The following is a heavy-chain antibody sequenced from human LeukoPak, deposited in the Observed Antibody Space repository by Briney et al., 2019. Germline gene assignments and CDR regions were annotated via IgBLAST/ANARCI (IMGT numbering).Heavy chain of an antibody. J-gene: IGHJ4*02. CDR3: AATLHDYGWVFDY. V-gene: IGHV1-3*01. CDR2: INAGNGNT. CDR1: GYTFTSYA. D-gene: IGHD4-17*01. Sequence: ASVKVSCKASGYTFTSYAMHWVRQAPGQRLEWMGWINAGNGNTKYSQKFQGRVAITRDTSASTAYMELSSLRSEDTAVYYCAATLHDYGWVFDYWGQGTLVTVSS.